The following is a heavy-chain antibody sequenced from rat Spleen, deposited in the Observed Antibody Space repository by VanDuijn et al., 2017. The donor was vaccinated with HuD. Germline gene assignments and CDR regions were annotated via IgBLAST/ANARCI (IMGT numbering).Heavy chain of an antibody. CDR3: ARLGFWVDY. Sequence: EVQLAESDGGLVQPGRSLKLPCAASGFTFSNYDMAWVRQAPTKGLEWVASISTMGGSTYYRDSVKGRFTVYRDNAKSTLYLQMDSLRSEYTATYYCARLGFWVDYWGQGVMVTVSS. J-gene: IGHJ2*01. CDR2: ISTMGGST. V-gene: IGHV5S23*01. D-gene: IGHD1-6*01. CDR1: GFTFSNYD.